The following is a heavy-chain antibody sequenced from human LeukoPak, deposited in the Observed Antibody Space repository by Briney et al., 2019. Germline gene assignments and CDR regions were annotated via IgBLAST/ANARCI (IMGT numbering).Heavy chain of an antibody. CDR3: AKGYFDWLTEPYYFDY. Sequence: GGSLRLSCAASGFTFSSYGMHWVRQAPGKGREWVAVIWYDGSNKYYADSVKGRFTISRDNSKNTLYLQMNSLRAEDTAVYYCAKGYFDWLTEPYYFDYWGQGTLVTVSS. V-gene: IGHV3-33*06. D-gene: IGHD3-9*01. CDR1: GFTFSSYG. J-gene: IGHJ4*02. CDR2: IWYDGSNK.